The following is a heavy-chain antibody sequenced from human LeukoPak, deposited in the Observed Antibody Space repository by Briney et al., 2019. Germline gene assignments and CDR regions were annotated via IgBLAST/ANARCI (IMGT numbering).Heavy chain of an antibody. Sequence: ASVKVSCKASGYTFTGYYMHWVRQAPGQGLEWMGRINPNSGGTNYAQKFQGRVTMTRDTSISTAYMELSRLRSDDTAVYYCAREEWLQLWSSSAYYYGMDVWGQGTTVTVSS. D-gene: IGHD5-18*01. J-gene: IGHJ6*02. CDR3: AREEWLQLWSSSAYYYGMDV. CDR1: GYTFTGYY. V-gene: IGHV1-2*06. CDR2: INPNSGGT.